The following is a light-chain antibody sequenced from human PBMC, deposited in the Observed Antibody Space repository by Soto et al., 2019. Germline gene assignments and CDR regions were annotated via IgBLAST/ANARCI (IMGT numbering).Light chain of an antibody. CDR2: GAS. V-gene: IGKV3-20*01. Sequence: DIGLTQSPGTLSLSPGERATLSCRASQSVSSNYLAWYQQKPGQAPRLLIYGASSRATGIPDRFSGSGSGTDFTLTISRLEPEDFAVYFCQQYLRSQLTFGGGTKVDIK. J-gene: IGKJ4*01. CDR1: QSVSSNY. CDR3: QQYLRSQLT.